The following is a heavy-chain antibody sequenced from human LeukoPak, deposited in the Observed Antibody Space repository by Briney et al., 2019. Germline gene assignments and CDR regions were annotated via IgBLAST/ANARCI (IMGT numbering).Heavy chain of an antibody. J-gene: IGHJ4*02. CDR2: IIPIFGTA. Sequence: ASVKVSCKASGGTFSSYAISWVRQAPGQGLEWMGGIIPIFGTANYAQKFQGRVTITADESTSTAYMELSSLRSEDTAVYYCARDRTITIFGVGEEPFDYWGQGTLVTVSS. CDR3: ARDRTITIFGVGEEPFDY. CDR1: GGTFSSYA. V-gene: IGHV1-69*13. D-gene: IGHD3-3*01.